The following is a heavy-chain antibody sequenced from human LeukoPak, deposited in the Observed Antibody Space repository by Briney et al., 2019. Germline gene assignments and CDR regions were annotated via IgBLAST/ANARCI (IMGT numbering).Heavy chain of an antibody. V-gene: IGHV3-30-3*01. D-gene: IGHD3-22*01. J-gene: IGHJ4*02. CDR3: AREAFTYYYDSSGFGY. CDR1: GFTFSSYA. Sequence: GGSLRLSCAASGFTFSSYAMHWVRQAPGKGLEWVVVISYDGSNKYYADSVKGRFTISRDNSKNTLYLQMNSLRAEDTAVYYCAREAFTYYYDSSGFGYWGQGTLVTVSS. CDR2: ISYDGSNK.